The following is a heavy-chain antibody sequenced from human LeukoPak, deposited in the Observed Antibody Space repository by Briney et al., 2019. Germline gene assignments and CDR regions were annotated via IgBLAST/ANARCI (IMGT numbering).Heavy chain of an antibody. CDR2: INLIGGST. CDR3: ARSRLLLDY. D-gene: IGHD2-21*02. Sequence: ATVKLSCKATGHTFIHYYMHWLRQATGQGHEWMGIINLIGGSTSYAQKVQGRVTMTGYTFTSTVYMELSSLRSEDTAVYYCARSRLLLDYWGQGTLVTVYS. V-gene: IGHV1-46*01. J-gene: IGHJ4*02. CDR1: GHTFIHYY.